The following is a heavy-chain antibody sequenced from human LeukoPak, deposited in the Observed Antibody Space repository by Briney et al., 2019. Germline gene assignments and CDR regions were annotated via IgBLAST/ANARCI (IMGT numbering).Heavy chain of an antibody. CDR2: IWYDGSNK. CDR3: ARGPHIVVVTAIDY. Sequence: GGSLRLSRAASGFIFSDYGMHWVRQAPGKGLEWVAVIWYDGSNKYYADSVEGRFTISRDNAKNTLYLQMNSLRAEDTAVYYCARGPHIVVVTAIDYWGQGTLVTVSS. CDR1: GFIFSDYG. D-gene: IGHD2-21*02. J-gene: IGHJ4*02. V-gene: IGHV3-33*01.